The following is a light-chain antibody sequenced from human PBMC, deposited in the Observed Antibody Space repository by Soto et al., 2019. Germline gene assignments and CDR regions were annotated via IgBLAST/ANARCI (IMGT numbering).Light chain of an antibody. CDR3: QQYKNWPPRT. Sequence: EIVMTQSPATLSVSPGERATLSCRASQSVSSNLAWYQQKPGQAPRLLIYGASTRATGIPARFSGSGSGTELTLTISRLQSEDFAVYYCQQYKNWPPRTFGQGTKVELK. CDR2: GAS. V-gene: IGKV3-15*01. J-gene: IGKJ1*01. CDR1: QSVSSN.